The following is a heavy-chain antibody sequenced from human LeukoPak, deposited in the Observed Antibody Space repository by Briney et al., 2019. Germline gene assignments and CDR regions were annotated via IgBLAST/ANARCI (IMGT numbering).Heavy chain of an antibody. CDR1: GYTFTSYG. CDR3: ARRGYSYGTTRYMDV. V-gene: IGHV1-18*01. J-gene: IGHJ6*03. CDR2: ISAYNGNT. Sequence: ASVKVSYKASGYTFTSYGISWVRQAPGQGLEWMGWISAYNGNTNYAQKLQGRVTMTTDTSTSTAYMELRSLRSDDTAVYYCARRGYSYGTTRYMDVWGKGTTVTVSS. D-gene: IGHD5-18*01.